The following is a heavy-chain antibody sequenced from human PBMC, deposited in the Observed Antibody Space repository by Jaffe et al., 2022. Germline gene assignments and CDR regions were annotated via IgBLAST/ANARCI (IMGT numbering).Heavy chain of an antibody. V-gene: IGHV1-3*01. Sequence: QVQLVQSGAEVKKPGASVKVSCKASGYTFTSYAMHWVRQAPGQRLEWMGWINAGNGNTKYSQKFQGRVTITRDTSASTAYMELSSLRSEDTAVYYCARVLWRFSYYGSGSYAYWGQGTLVTVSS. CDR3: ARVLWRFSYYGSGSYAY. CDR1: GYTFTSYA. D-gene: IGHD3-10*01. J-gene: IGHJ4*02. CDR2: INAGNGNT.